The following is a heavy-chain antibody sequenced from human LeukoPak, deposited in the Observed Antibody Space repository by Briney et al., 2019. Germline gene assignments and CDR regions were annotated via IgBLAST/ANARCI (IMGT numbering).Heavy chain of an antibody. CDR2: INPNSSGT. CDR1: GYTFTGYY. J-gene: IGHJ4*02. D-gene: IGHD5-18*01. Sequence: ASVKVSCKASGYTFTGYYMHWVRQAPGQGLEWMGRINPNSSGTNYAQKFQGRVTMTRDTSISTAYMELSRLRSDDTAVYYCARGVVQLWLPPYYFDYWGQGTLVTVSS. V-gene: IGHV1-2*06. CDR3: ARGVVQLWLPPYYFDY.